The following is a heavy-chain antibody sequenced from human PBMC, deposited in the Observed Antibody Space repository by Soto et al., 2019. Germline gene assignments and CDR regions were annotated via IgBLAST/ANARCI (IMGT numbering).Heavy chain of an antibody. CDR3: ARVVYCSSTRGLCVGMDV. V-gene: IGHV3-33*01. CDR2: IWYDGSNK. CDR1: GFTFSSYG. J-gene: IGHJ6*02. D-gene: IGHD2-2*01. Sequence: GGSLRLSCAASGFTFSSYGMHWVRQAPGKGLEWVAVIWYDGSNKYYADSVKGRFTISRDNSKNTLYLQMNSLRAEDTAVYYCARVVYCSSTRGLCVGMDVWGQGTTVTVSS.